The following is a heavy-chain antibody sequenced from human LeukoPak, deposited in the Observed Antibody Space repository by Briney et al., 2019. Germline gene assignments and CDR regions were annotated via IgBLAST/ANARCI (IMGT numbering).Heavy chain of an antibody. V-gene: IGHV3-7*01. CDR1: GFTFSSYW. J-gene: IGHJ5*02. Sequence: GRSLRLSCVASGFTFSSYWMSWVRQAPGKGLEWVANIKQDGSEEQYVDSVKGRFTISRDNAKNSLYLQVNSLRAEDTAVYYCARSHQQQLVPGARFDPWGQGTLVTVSS. CDR3: ARSHQQQLVPGARFDP. D-gene: IGHD6-13*01. CDR2: IKQDGSEE.